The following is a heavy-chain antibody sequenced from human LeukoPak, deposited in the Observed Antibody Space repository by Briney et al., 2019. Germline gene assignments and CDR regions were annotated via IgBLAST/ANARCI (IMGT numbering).Heavy chain of an antibody. CDR2: IYWNDDK. D-gene: IGHD3-3*01. CDR3: ARAVGPSAYYDFWSGTSRAEYFQH. V-gene: IGHV2-5*01. CDR1: GFSLSTSGVG. J-gene: IGHJ1*01. Sequence: SGPTLVKPTQTLTLTCTFSGFSLSTSGVGVGWIRQPPGKALGWLALIYWNDDKRYSPSLKSRLTITKDTSKNQVVLTMTNMDPVDTATDYCARAVGPSAYYDFWSGTSRAEYFQHWGQGTLVTVSS.